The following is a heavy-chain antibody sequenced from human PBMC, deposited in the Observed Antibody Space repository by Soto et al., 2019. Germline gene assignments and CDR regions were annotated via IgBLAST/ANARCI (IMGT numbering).Heavy chain of an antibody. CDR2: IYHSGST. J-gene: IGHJ6*02. CDR1: GYSISSGYY. V-gene: IGHV4-38-2*01. D-gene: IGHD2-2*01. Sequence: SETLSLTCAVYGYSISSGYYWGWIRQPPGKGLEWIGSIYHSGSTYYNPSLRSRVTLSVDTSKNQFSLKLTSVTAADAAVYYCAAATLPGARFYGMDVWGQGSTVTVSS. CDR3: AAATLPGARFYGMDV.